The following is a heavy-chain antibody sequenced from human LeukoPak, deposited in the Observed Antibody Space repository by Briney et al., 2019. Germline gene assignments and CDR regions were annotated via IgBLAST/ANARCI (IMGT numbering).Heavy chain of an antibody. V-gene: IGHV3-30*03. CDR2: IAYDGSIK. CDR3: ARKTAVTYDY. D-gene: IGHD4-17*01. CDR1: GFTFSSYG. J-gene: IGHJ4*02. Sequence: PGRSLRLSCAASGFTFSSYGMHWVRQAPGKGLEWVAVIAYDGSIKYYAGSVKGRFTISRDNAKSTLYLQMNSLRAEDTAVYYCARKTAVTYDYWGQGTLVTVSS.